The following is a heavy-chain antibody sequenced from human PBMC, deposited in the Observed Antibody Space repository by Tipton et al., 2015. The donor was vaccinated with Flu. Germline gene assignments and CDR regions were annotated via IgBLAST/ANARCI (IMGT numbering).Heavy chain of an antibody. CDR3: AREIRHSDWTLDYYGMDV. D-gene: IGHD1-1*01. CDR2: IYKRGST. J-gene: IGHJ6*02. Sequence: SLRLSCVVSGINVSSNYMSWVRQAPGKGLEWVSTIYKRGSTHYADSVKGRFIISRDNSHNAVYLQMNGLRAEDTAVYFCAREIRHSDWTLDYYGMDVWGQGTTVTASS. V-gene: IGHV3-53*01. CDR1: GINVSSNY.